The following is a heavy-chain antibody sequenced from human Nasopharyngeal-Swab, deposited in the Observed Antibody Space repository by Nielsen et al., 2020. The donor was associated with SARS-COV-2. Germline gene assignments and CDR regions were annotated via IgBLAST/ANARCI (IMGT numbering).Heavy chain of an antibody. Sequence: GESLKISCAASGFTFSDYYMSWIRQAPGKGLEWVSYISTSGSTISFADSVKGRFTISRDNAKNSLYLQMNSLRAEDTAVYYCARDGLDYDFWSAYFMDVWGRGTTVTVSS. CDR3: ARDGLDYDFWSAYFMDV. D-gene: IGHD3-3*01. CDR2: ISTSGSTI. J-gene: IGHJ6*02. V-gene: IGHV3-11*04. CDR1: GFTFSDYY.